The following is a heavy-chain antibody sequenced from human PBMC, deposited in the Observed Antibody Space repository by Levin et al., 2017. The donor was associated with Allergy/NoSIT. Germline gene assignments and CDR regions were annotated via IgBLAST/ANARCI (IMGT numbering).Heavy chain of an antibody. CDR2: ISSSSSYI. CDR1: GFTFSSYS. Sequence: KRGESLKISCAASGFTFSSYSMNWVRQAPGKGLEWVSSISSSSSYIYYADSVKGRFTISRDNAKNSLYLQMNSLRAEDTAVYYCARDLSCSSTSCPYFDYWGQGTLVTVSS. D-gene: IGHD2-2*01. J-gene: IGHJ4*02. V-gene: IGHV3-21*01. CDR3: ARDLSCSSTSCPYFDY.